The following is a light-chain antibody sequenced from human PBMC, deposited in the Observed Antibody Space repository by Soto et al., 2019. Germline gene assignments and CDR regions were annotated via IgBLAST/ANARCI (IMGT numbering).Light chain of an antibody. Sequence: EIVLTQSPATLSLSPVEVAAPSFMASQSVSSYLAWYQQKPGQAPRLLIYDASNRATGIPARFSGSGSGTDFTLTISSLEPEDFAVYYCQQRSNWPPWTFGQGTKVDIK. CDR2: DAS. J-gene: IGKJ1*01. CDR1: QSVSSY. CDR3: QQRSNWPPWT. V-gene: IGKV3-11*01.